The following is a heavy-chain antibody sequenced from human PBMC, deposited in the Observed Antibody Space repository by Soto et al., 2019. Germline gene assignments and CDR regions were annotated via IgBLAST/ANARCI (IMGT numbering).Heavy chain of an antibody. D-gene: IGHD1-26*01. V-gene: IGHV3-21*01. CDR3: ARGVGGTVL. Sequence: EGQLVESGGGLVKPGGFLRLSCVASGFTFSSYSMNWVRQAPGKGLEGVSSISSGSSYIYYADSVKGRFTISRDNAKNSLSLQMNSLRVEDTAVYYCARGVGGTVLWGQGTLVTVSS. CDR1: GFTFSSYS. CDR2: ISSGSSYI. J-gene: IGHJ4*02.